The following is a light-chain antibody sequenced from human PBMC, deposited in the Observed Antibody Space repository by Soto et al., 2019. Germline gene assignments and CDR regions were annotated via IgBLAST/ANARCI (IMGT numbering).Light chain of an antibody. Sequence: DIQMTQSPSTLSASVGDRVTITCRASQSISSWLAWYQQKPGKAPKLLIYDASSLESGVPSRFSGSGSGTEFTLTISSLPPDDFATYYCKQYNSYSTWTFGQGTKVEIK. CDR2: DAS. CDR1: QSISSW. V-gene: IGKV1-5*01. J-gene: IGKJ1*01. CDR3: KQYNSYSTWT.